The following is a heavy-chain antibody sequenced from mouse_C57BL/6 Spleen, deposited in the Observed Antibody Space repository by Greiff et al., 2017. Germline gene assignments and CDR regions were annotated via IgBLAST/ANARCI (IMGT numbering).Heavy chain of an antibody. CDR3: ARGDDGYSYYFDY. J-gene: IGHJ2*01. D-gene: IGHD2-3*01. CDR2: INPNNGGT. Sequence: EVQLQQSGPELVKPGASVKISCKASGYTFTDYYMNWVKQSHGKSLEWIGDINPNNGGTSYNQKFKGKATLTVDKSSSTAYMEIRSLTSEDSAVYYCARGDDGYSYYFDYWGQGTTRTVSS. CDR1: GYTFTDYY. V-gene: IGHV1-26*01.